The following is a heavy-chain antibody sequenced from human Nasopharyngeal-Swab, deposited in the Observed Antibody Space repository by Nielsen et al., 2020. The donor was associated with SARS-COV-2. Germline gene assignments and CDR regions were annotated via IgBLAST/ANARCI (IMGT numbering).Heavy chain of an antibody. CDR1: GFSLRTSGQC. CDR3: ARGYYDFWSGSRHDACDI. CDR2: IDWDDDK. D-gene: IGHD3-3*01. V-gene: IGHV2-70*11. Sequence: SGPTLVNHTPTLTLTCHFSGFSLRTSGQCVSWIRQPPGKALEWLARIDWDDDKYYSTSLKTRLTISKNTSKNQVVLTRTNMDPVDTATYYCARGYYDFWSGSRHDACDIWGQVTMVTVSS. J-gene: IGHJ3*02.